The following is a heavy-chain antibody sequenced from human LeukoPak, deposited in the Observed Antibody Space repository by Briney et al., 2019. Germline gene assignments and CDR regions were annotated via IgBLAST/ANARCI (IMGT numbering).Heavy chain of an antibody. CDR1: GYTFTGYY. V-gene: IGHV1-2*02. CDR2: INPNSGGT. J-gene: IGHJ4*02. D-gene: IGHD3-10*01. CDR3: ARGVLGSSSSPMVY. Sequence: ASVKVSCKASGYTFTGYYMHWVRQAPGQGLEWMGWINPNSGGTNYAQKFQGRVTMTRDTSISTAYMELSRLRSDDTAVYYCARGVLGSSSSPMVYWGQGTLVTVSS.